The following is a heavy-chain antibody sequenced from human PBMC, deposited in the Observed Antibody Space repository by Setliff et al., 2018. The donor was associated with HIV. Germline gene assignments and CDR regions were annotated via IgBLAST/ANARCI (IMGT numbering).Heavy chain of an antibody. V-gene: IGHV3-7*03. D-gene: IGHD6-6*01. J-gene: IGHJ5*01. CDR3: ARDPRTDSSYAWFDS. CDR2: INQDGSEK. CDR1: GFSFSNYW. Sequence: PGGSLSLSCAASGFSFSNYWMNWVRQVPGKGLEWVANINQDGSEKKYVDSMKGRLTITRDNAKNSLYLQMTSLRAEDTALYFCARDPRTDSSYAWFDSWGQGTLFTVSS.